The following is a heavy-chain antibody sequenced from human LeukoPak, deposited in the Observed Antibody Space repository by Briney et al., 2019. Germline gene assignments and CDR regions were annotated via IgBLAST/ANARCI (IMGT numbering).Heavy chain of an antibody. J-gene: IGHJ4*02. Sequence: SETLSITCTVSGGSISSSSYYWGWIRQPPGKGLEWIGSIYYSGSTNYNPSLKSRVTISVDTSKNQFSLKLSSVTAADTAVYYCASNRGKYCSSTSCYTNKRYYFDYWGQGTLVTVSS. D-gene: IGHD2-2*02. CDR2: IYYSGST. CDR1: GGSISSSSYY. V-gene: IGHV4-39*07. CDR3: ASNRGKYCSSTSCYTNKRYYFDY.